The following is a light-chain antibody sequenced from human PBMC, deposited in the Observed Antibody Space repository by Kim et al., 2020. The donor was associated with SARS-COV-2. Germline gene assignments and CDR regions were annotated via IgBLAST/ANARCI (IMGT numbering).Light chain of an antibody. V-gene: IGKV1-6*01. Sequence: AIQVTQSPSSLSASVGDTVTIPCRASQGIGRDFAWYQQKPGTAPTLLIFLTSKLPTGVPSRFSGSSSGADFTLTITSLQPEDFATYYCLQDYDFPWTFGQGTKVDIK. CDR3: LQDYDFPWT. CDR1: QGIGRD. CDR2: LTS. J-gene: IGKJ1*01.